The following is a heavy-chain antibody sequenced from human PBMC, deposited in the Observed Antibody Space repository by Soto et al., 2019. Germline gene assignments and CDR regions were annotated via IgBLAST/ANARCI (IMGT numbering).Heavy chain of an antibody. CDR2: IVVGSGNT. CDR3: AADYYDSSGYYPDY. J-gene: IGHJ4*02. D-gene: IGHD3-22*01. CDR1: GFTFTSSA. Sequence: SVKVSCKASGFTFTSSAVRWVRQARGQRLEWIGWIVVGSGNTNYAQKFQERVTITRDMSTSTAYMELSSLRSEDTAVYYCAADYYDSSGYYPDYWGQGTLVTVSS. V-gene: IGHV1-58*01.